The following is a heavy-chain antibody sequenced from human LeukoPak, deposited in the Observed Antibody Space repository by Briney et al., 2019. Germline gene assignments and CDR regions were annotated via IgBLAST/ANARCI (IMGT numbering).Heavy chain of an antibody. CDR2: IAYDGSHK. CDR1: GFTFSSSA. CDR3: AKDRRGYSYGYSLY. V-gene: IGHV3-30-3*01. J-gene: IGHJ4*02. Sequence: QPGGSLRLSCAASGFTFSSSAFHWVRQAPGKGLEWVAVIAYDGSHKYSADSVKGRFTISRDNSKNTVYLQMNSLRAEDTAVYYCAKDRRGYSYGYSLYWGQGTLVTVSS. D-gene: IGHD5-18*01.